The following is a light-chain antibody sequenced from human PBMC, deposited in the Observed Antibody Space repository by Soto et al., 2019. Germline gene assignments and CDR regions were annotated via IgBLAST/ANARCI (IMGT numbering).Light chain of an antibody. Sequence: DIQMTQSPSSLSASVGDRVPITCRAGQAISTYLNWYQQKPGKAPTLLIYASSHLQNGVPSRFSGSGSGTDFTLTISSLQPEDFASYFCQQSYSTPITFGGGTKVDFK. CDR2: ASS. J-gene: IGKJ4*01. V-gene: IGKV1-39*01. CDR3: QQSYSTPIT. CDR1: QAISTY.